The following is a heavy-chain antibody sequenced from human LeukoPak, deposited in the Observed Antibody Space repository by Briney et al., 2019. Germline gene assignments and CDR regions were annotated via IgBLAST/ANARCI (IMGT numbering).Heavy chain of an antibody. D-gene: IGHD2-2*01. CDR1: GLTFDDYA. V-gene: IGHV3-43*01. CDR2: ISRDGAST. J-gene: IGHJ4*02. CDR3: TKDRYCTATSCPLDY. Sequence: GGSLRLSCAASGLTFDDYAFHWVRQAPGKGLEWVSLISRDGASTYYADSVKGRFTISRDNRKNSLYLQMSSLRTGDTALYYCTKDRYCTATSCPLDYWGQGTLVTVSS.